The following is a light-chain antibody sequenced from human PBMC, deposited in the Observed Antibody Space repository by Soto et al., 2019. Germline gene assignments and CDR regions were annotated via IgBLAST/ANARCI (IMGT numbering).Light chain of an antibody. Sequence: DIQMTQSPSSLSASVGDRVTITYRASQSISSYLNWYQQKPRKAPKLLIYAASSLQSGVPSRFSGSGSGTDFTLTISSLQPEDFATYYCQQSYSTPITFGQGTRLEIK. CDR1: QSISSY. V-gene: IGKV1-39*01. J-gene: IGKJ5*01. CDR2: AAS. CDR3: QQSYSTPIT.